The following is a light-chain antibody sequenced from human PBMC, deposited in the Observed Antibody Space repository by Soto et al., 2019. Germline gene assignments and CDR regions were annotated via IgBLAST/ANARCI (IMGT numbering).Light chain of an antibody. J-gene: IGKJ5*01. CDR2: GAF. Sequence: TQSPGTLSLSPGERATLSCRASPSVTNYLAWYQQKPGQPPRLLIYGAFNRAAGIPARFSGSGSGTDFTLTISSLEPEDSAVYYCQQRNIWPPVTFGQGTRLEIK. CDR3: QQRNIWPPVT. CDR1: PSVTNY. V-gene: IGKV3-11*01.